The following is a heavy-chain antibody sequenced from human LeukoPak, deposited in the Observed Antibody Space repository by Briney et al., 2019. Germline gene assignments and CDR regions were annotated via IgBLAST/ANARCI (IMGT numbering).Heavy chain of an antibody. Sequence: ASVKVSFKASGYTFTSYDINWVRQATGQGLAWMGWMNPNSGNTGYAQKFQGRVTMTRNTSISTAYMELSSLRSEDTAVYYCARGPKALRAIDKRRLSYWGQGTLVTVSS. D-gene: IGHD6-25*01. V-gene: IGHV1-8*01. J-gene: IGHJ4*02. CDR3: ARGPKALRAIDKRRLSY. CDR2: MNPNSGNT. CDR1: GYTFTSYD.